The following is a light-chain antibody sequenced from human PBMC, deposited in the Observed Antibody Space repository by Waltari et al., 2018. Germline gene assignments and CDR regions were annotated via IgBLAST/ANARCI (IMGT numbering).Light chain of an antibody. CDR2: DAS. CDR3: QQYNVWPRT. V-gene: IGKV3-15*01. J-gene: IGKJ1*01. Sequence: IVMTQSPATLAVSPGERATLPCRASLSVASDLAWYQQTPGHAPRLLIYDASTRATGVPARFSGSGSGRDFTLTITTVQSEDFAVYYCQQYNVWPRTFGQGTKVEI. CDR1: LSVASD.